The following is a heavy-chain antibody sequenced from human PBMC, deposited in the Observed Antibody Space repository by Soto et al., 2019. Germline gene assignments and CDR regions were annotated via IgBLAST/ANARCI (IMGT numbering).Heavy chain of an antibody. D-gene: IGHD4-17*01. V-gene: IGHV4-31*03. CDR1: VVSITSGAYY. J-gene: IGHJ3*01. CDR3: ARARLRAVYAFDF. Sequence: TLSLTCTLSVVSITSGAYYWTWFLQHPGKGLEWIGYIYYNGNTYFSPSLKSRLTISIDTSKNQFSLKLSSVTAADTAMYYCARARLRAVYAFDFWGQGTMVTVSS. CDR2: IYYNGNT.